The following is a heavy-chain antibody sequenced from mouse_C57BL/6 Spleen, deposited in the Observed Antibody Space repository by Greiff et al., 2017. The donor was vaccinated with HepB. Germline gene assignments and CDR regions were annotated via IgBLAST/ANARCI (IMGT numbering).Heavy chain of an antibody. CDR2: IHPNSGST. Sequence: QVQLQQPGAELVKPGASVKLSCKASGYTFTSYWMHWVKQRPGQGLEWIGMIHPNSGSTNYNEKFKSKATLTVDKSSSTAYMQLSSLTSEDSAVYYCARSVDSSGTEEYYAMDYWGQGTSVTVSS. D-gene: IGHD3-2*02. J-gene: IGHJ4*01. CDR3: ARSVDSSGTEEYYAMDY. V-gene: IGHV1-64*01. CDR1: GYTFTSYW.